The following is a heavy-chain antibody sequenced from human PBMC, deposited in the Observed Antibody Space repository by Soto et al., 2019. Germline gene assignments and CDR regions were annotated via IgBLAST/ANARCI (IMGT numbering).Heavy chain of an antibody. J-gene: IGHJ5*02. D-gene: IGHD2-2*01. CDR2: ISYDGSNK. CDR3: AKSGYCSSTSCPRGNWFDP. V-gene: IGHV3-30*18. Sequence: VGSLRLSCAAPGFTFSSYAMSWVRQAPGKGLEWVAVISYDGSNKYYADSVKGRFTISRDNSKNTLYLQMNSLRAEDTAVYYCAKSGYCSSTSCPRGNWFDPWGQGTLVTVSS. CDR1: GFTFSSYA.